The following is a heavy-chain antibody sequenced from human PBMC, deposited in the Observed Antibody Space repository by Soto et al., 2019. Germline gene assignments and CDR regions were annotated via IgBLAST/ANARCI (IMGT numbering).Heavy chain of an antibody. D-gene: IGHD4-17*01. V-gene: IGHV3-30*18. CDR2: ISYDGSNK. CDR1: GFMFRHFG. Sequence: GGSLRLSCVGSGFMFRHFGMHWVRQAPGKGLEWVAVISYDGSNKYYADSVKGRFTISRDNSKNTLYLQMNSLRAEDTAVYYCAKGIDYGDYEMISGFDYWGQGTLVTVSS. J-gene: IGHJ4*02. CDR3: AKGIDYGDYEMISGFDY.